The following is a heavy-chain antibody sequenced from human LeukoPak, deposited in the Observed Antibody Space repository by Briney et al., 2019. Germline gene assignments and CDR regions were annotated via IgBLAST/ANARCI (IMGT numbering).Heavy chain of an antibody. D-gene: IGHD3-16*02. CDR2: IYYSGST. CDR3: ARLGLTMNYDYVWGSYRYNTWFDP. J-gene: IGHJ5*02. V-gene: IGHV4-59*08. Sequence: SETLSLTCTVSGGSISSYYWSWIRQPPGKGLEWIGYIYYSGSTNYNPPLKSRVTISVDTSKNQFSLKLSSVTAADTAVYYCARLGLTMNYDYVWGSYRYNTWFDPWGQGTLVTVSS. CDR1: GGSISSYY.